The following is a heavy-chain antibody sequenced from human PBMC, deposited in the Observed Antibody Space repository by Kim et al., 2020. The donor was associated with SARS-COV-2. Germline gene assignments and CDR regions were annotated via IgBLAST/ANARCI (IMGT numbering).Heavy chain of an antibody. V-gene: IGHV4-59*08. CDR3: ARHSQQVASPFDY. CDR2: VSYSGST. J-gene: IGHJ4*02. CDR1: GGSISSYY. Sequence: SETLSLTCTVSGGSISSYYWNWIRQPPGKGLEWIGSVSYSGSTNYNPSLKSRVTISTDTSKNQFSLKLSSVTAADTAVYYCARHSQQVASPFDYWGQGTL. D-gene: IGHD5-12*01.